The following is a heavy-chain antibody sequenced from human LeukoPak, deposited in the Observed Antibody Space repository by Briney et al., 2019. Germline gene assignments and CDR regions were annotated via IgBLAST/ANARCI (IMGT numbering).Heavy chain of an antibody. D-gene: IGHD3-16*02. J-gene: IGHJ4*02. Sequence: SETLSLTCTVSGNSFGDYYWSWIRQPPGRGLEWIGEINHSGSTNYNPSLKSRVTISVDTSKNQFSLKLSSVTAADTAVYYCARAPPRDYVWGSYRYRGLDYWGQGTLVTVSS. CDR2: INHSGST. CDR3: ARAPPRDYVWGSYRYRGLDY. V-gene: IGHV4-34*01. CDR1: GNSFGDYY.